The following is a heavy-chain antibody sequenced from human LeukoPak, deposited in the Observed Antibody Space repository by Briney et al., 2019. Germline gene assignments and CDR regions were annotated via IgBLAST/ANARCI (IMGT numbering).Heavy chain of an antibody. V-gene: IGHV4-59*08. CDR3: ARHQTNYGDAFDAFDI. Sequence: SETLSLTCTVSGGSISSYYWSWIRQPPGKGLEWIGDIYYSGSTNYNPSLKSRVTISVDTSKNQFSLKLSSVTAADTAVYYCARHQTNYGDAFDAFDIWGQGTMVTVSS. CDR2: IYYSGST. D-gene: IGHD4-17*01. CDR1: GGSISSYY. J-gene: IGHJ3*02.